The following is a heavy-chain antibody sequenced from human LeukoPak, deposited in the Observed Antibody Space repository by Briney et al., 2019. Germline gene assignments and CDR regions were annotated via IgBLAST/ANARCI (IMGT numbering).Heavy chain of an antibody. CDR2: IKTKTDGGTT. D-gene: IGHD1-26*01. J-gene: IGHJ5*02. Sequence: GGSLRLSCAASGFIFSDAWMSWVRQAPGKGLEWVGRIKTKTDGGTTDYAAPVKGRFTISRDDSTNTLYLQFNSLKTEDTAVYFCTTILVGATGTWFDPWGQGTLVAVSS. CDR1: GFIFSDAW. V-gene: IGHV3-15*01. CDR3: TTILVGATGTWFDP.